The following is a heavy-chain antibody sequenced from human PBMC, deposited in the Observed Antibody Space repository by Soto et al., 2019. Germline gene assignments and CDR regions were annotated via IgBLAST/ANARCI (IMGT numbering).Heavy chain of an antibody. CDR2: ISSSSSYT. J-gene: IGHJ4*02. CDR3: ARWGYDILTGYPFDY. D-gene: IGHD3-9*01. V-gene: IGHV3-11*03. Sequence: PGGSLRLSCAASGFTFSDYYMSWIRQAPGKGLEWVSYISSSSSYTNYADSVKGRFTISRDNAKNSLYLQMNSLRAEDTAVYYCARWGYDILTGYPFDYWGQGTLVTVSS. CDR1: GFTFSDYY.